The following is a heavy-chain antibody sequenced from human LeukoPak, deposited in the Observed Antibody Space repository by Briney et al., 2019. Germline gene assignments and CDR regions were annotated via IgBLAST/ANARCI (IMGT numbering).Heavy chain of an antibody. CDR2: INHSGST. Sequence: PSETLSLTCAVYGGSFSGYCWSWIRQPPGKGLEWIGEINHSGSTNYNPSLKSRFTISVDTSKNQFSLKLSSVTAADTAVYYCARVLRYSYGYVRWFDPWGQGTLVTVSS. J-gene: IGHJ5*02. D-gene: IGHD5-18*01. CDR1: GGSFSGYC. CDR3: ARVLRYSYGYVRWFDP. V-gene: IGHV4-34*01.